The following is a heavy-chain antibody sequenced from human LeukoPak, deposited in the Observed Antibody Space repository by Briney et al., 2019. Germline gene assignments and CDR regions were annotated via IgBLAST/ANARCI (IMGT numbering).Heavy chain of an antibody. CDR2: IKEDGSEK. J-gene: IGHJ4*02. D-gene: IGHD1-26*01. Sequence: GGSLRLSCAAPGLTFSSYWMSWVRQAPGKGLEWVANIKEDGSEKYYADYVKGRFIISRDNAKNSLFLQMNSLRAEDTAVYYCARGAYYPNEDYFDYWGQGTLVTVSS. CDR1: GLTFSSYW. V-gene: IGHV3-7*04. CDR3: ARGAYYPNEDYFDY.